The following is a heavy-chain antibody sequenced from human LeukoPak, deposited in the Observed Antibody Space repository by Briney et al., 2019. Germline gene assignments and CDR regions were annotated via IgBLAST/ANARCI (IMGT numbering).Heavy chain of an antibody. Sequence: SETLSLTCTVSGDSISSDYWSWIRQPPGKGLEWIGYSGSTNYNPSLKSRVTISVDTAKNQFSLKLTSVTTADTAVHFCARAGDTVYYFDYWGQGTLVIVSA. CDR1: GDSISSDY. V-gene: IGHV4-59*01. J-gene: IGHJ4*02. D-gene: IGHD2-21*02. CDR2: SGST. CDR3: ARAGDTVYYFDY.